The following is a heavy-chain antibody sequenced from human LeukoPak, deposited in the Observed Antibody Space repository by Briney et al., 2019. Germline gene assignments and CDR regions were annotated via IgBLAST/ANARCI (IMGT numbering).Heavy chain of an antibody. V-gene: IGHV3-21*01. CDR1: GFTFSGYN. Sequence: GGSLRLSCAASGFTFSGYNMNWVRRAPGKGLEWVSSISSSSSYIYYADSVKGRFTISRDNAKNSLYLQMNSLRAEDTAVYYCARDIAGSSGYVNYWGQGTLVTVSS. CDR2: ISSSSSYI. D-gene: IGHD3-22*01. J-gene: IGHJ4*02. CDR3: ARDIAGSSGYVNY.